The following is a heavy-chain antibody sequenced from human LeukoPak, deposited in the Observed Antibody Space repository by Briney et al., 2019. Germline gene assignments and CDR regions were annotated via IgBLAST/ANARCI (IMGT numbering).Heavy chain of an antibody. V-gene: IGHV4-34*01. CDR2: INHSGST. CDR3: ARVGRLMVRDPRGAFDI. Sequence: SETQSLTCAVYGGSFSGYYWSWIRQPPGKGLEWIGEINHSGSTNYNPSLKSRVTISVDTSKNQFSLKLSSVTAADTAVYYCARVGRLMVRDPRGAFDIWGQGTMVTVSS. J-gene: IGHJ3*02. CDR1: GGSFSGYY. D-gene: IGHD3-10*01.